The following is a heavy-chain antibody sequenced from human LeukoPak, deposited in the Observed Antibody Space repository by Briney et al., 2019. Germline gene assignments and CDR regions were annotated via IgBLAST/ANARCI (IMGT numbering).Heavy chain of an antibody. CDR2: IFYLGST. CDR1: GGSISSGNYY. J-gene: IGHJ5*02. CDR3: ARKYPDHWFDP. V-gene: IGHV4-30-4*01. Sequence: SETLSLTCTVSGGSISSGNYYWSWIRQPPGKGLEWIGYIFYLGSTYYNPSLESRVSISVNTFKNQFSPKLTAVTAADTAVYYCARKYPDHWFDPWGQGTLVTVSS. D-gene: IGHD6-6*01.